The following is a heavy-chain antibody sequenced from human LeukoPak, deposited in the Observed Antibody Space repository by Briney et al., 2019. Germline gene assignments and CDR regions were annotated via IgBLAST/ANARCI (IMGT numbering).Heavy chain of an antibody. Sequence: SETLSLTCAVYGGSFSGYYWNWIRQPPGKGLEWIGEINHSGSTNYNPSLKSRVTMSVDTSKNQISLKLNSVTAADTAVYYCAKDLYGGFFLLWGEGTLVTVSS. CDR1: GGSFSGYY. V-gene: IGHV4-34*01. CDR3: AKDLYGGFFLL. CDR2: INHSGST. D-gene: IGHD3-16*01. J-gene: IGHJ4*02.